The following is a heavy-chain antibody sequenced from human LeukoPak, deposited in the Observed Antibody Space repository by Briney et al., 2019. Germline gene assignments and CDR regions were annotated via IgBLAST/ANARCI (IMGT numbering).Heavy chain of an antibody. CDR3: ANDGLYYDGSTHLYYFDY. CDR1: GFSFSDYA. CDR2: ITGSGGVT. J-gene: IGHJ4*02. Sequence: GGSLRLSRAASGFSFSDYAMAWVRQAPGKGLEWVAVITGSGGVTNYAGSVKGRFTISRDNSKNTLYLQMNNLRVEDTAPYYCANDGLYYDGSTHLYYFDYWGQGTLVAVSS. V-gene: IGHV3-23*01. D-gene: IGHD3-22*01.